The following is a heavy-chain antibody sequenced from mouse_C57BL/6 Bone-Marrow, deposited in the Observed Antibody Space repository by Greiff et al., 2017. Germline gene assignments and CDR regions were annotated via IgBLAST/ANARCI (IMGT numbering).Heavy chain of an antibody. V-gene: IGHV1-63*01. CDR2: IYPGGGYT. Sequence: QVQLQQSGAELVRPGTSVKMSCKASGYTFTNYWIGWAKQRPGHGLEWIGDIYPGGGYTNYNEKFKGKATLTADKSSSTAYMQFSSLTSEDSAIYYCARGGITGYFDVWGTGTTVTVSS. CDR3: ARGGITGYFDV. CDR1: GYTFTNYW. J-gene: IGHJ1*03. D-gene: IGHD2-4*01.